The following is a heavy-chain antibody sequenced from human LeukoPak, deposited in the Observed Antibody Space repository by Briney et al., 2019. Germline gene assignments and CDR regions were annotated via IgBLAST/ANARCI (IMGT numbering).Heavy chain of an antibody. Sequence: SETLSLTCSVSGGSISSYYWSWIRQPPGKGLEWIGYISYSGSTNYSPSLKSRVTISLDTSKNQFSLKLSSVTAADTAVYYCAAGRGGCGGDCYYYFDYWGQGTLVTVPS. CDR3: AAGRGGCGGDCYYYFDY. CDR2: ISYSGST. CDR1: GGSISSYY. D-gene: IGHD2-21*02. J-gene: IGHJ4*02. V-gene: IGHV4-59*08.